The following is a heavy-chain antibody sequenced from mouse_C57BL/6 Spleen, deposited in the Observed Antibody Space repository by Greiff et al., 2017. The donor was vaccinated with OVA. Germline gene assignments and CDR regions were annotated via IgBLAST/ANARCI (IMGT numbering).Heavy chain of an antibody. Sequence: EVKLVESGGGLVQPKGSLKLSCAASGFSFNTYAMNWVRQAPGKGLEWVARIRSKSNNYATYYADSVKDRFTISRDDSESMLYLQMNNLKTEDTAMYYCVRLPLYDGYYPYAMDYWGQGTSVTVSS. V-gene: IGHV10-1*01. CDR3: VRLPLYDGYYPYAMDY. J-gene: IGHJ4*01. D-gene: IGHD2-3*01. CDR1: GFSFNTYA. CDR2: IRSKSNNYAT.